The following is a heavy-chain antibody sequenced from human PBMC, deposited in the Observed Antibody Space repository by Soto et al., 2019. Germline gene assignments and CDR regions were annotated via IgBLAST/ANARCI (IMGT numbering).Heavy chain of an antibody. Sequence: SETLSLTCAVYGGSFSNFYWSWIRQPPGKGLEWVGEINQSGSTTYNPSLKSRVTMSIDTSKTQFSLKLNSVTAADTAVYYCARWMRRVLVSRHHLQTFDHWGQGTTVTVSS. CDR3: ARWMRRVLVSRHHLQTFDH. CDR2: INQSGST. J-gene: IGHJ4*02. D-gene: IGHD2-8*02. V-gene: IGHV4-34*01. CDR1: GGSFSNFY.